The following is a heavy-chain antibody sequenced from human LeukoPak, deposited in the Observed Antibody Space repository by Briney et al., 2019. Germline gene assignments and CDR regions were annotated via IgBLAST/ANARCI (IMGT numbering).Heavy chain of an antibody. D-gene: IGHD6-19*01. J-gene: IGHJ5*02. CDR3: ARRTTWSVAGTSWFDP. CDR1: GFTFSSCEMN. CDR2: IYYSGST. Sequence: GSLRLSCAASGFTFSSCEMNWVRQPPGKGLEWIGSIYYSGSTYYNPSLKSRVTISVDTSKNQFSLKLSSVTAADTAVYYCARRTTWSVAGTSWFDPWGQGTLVTVSS. V-gene: IGHV4-39*01.